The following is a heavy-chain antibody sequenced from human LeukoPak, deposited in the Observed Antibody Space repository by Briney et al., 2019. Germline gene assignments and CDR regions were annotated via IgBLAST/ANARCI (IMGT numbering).Heavy chain of an antibody. Sequence: SQTLSLTCAVSGGSISSGGYSWTWIRQPPGKGLEWIGYIYHSGSTYYNPSLKSRVTISVDRSKNQFSLKLSSVTAADTAVYYCATSMYYYESSGRFDYWGQGTLVTVSS. CDR2: IYHSGST. V-gene: IGHV4-30-2*01. CDR1: GGSISSGGYS. D-gene: IGHD3-22*01. CDR3: ATSMYYYESSGRFDY. J-gene: IGHJ4*02.